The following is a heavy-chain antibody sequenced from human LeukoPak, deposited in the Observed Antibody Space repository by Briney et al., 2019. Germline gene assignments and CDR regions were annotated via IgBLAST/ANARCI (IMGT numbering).Heavy chain of an antibody. D-gene: IGHD6-19*01. Sequence: GGSLRLSCAASGFTFSSNAVSWVRQAPGQGLEWVSTISGSGGSTYFADSVKGRFTISRDNSKNTLYLQMNSLRAEDAAIYYCAKVEGPRISGWYDYWGPGTLVTVSS. CDR3: AKVEGPRISGWYDY. CDR1: GFTFSSNA. CDR2: ISGSGGST. V-gene: IGHV3-23*01. J-gene: IGHJ4*02.